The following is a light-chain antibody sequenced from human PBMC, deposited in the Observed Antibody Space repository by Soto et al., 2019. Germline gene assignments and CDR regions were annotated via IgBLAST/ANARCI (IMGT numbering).Light chain of an antibody. Sequence: QSVLTQPVSVSGSPGQSIAISCTGTSSDVGAYNYVSWYQQHPGKAPKLMIYDVNNRPSGVSNRFSGSKSGNTASLTISGLQAEDEADYYCRSYTTSSTYVFGTGTKVTVL. CDR2: DVN. V-gene: IGLV2-14*03. CDR3: RSYTTSSTYV. J-gene: IGLJ1*01. CDR1: SSDVGAYNY.